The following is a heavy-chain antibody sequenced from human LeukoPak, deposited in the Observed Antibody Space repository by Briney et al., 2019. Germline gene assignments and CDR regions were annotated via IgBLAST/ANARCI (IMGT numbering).Heavy chain of an antibody. CDR1: GGSFGGYY. V-gene: IGHV4-34*01. D-gene: IGHD6-13*01. J-gene: IGHJ6*03. Sequence: SETLSLTCAVYGGSFGGYYWSWIRQPPGKGLEWIGEINHSGSTNYNPSLKSRVTISVDTSKNQFSLKLSSVTAADTAVYYCARLGPKYSSSWNYYYYYYMDVWGKGTTVTVSS. CDR2: INHSGST. CDR3: ARLGPKYSSSWNYYYYYYMDV.